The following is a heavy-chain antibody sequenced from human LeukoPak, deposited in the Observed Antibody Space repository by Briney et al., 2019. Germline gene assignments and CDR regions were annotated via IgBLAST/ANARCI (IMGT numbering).Heavy chain of an antibody. J-gene: IGHJ5*02. V-gene: IGHV4-39*01. CDR2: IHYSGNT. CDR3: ARGLRLDTAMLVRWFDP. CDR1: GGSISSSNYY. Sequence: PSETLSLTCTVSGGSISSSNYYWGWIRQPPGKGLEWIGTIHYSGNTYYNPSLKSRVAISVDTSKNQFSLRLSSVTAADTAVYYCARGLRLDTAMLVRWFDPWGQGTLVTVSS. D-gene: IGHD5-18*01.